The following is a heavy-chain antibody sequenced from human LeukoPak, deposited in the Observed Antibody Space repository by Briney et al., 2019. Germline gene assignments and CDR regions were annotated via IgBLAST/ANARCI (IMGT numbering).Heavy chain of an antibody. CDR3: ARGDYGEFAEYFQH. CDR2: IYYSGST. V-gene: IGHV4-39*07. J-gene: IGHJ1*01. CDR1: GGSISSSSYY. D-gene: IGHD4-17*01. Sequence: PSETLSLTCTVSGGSISSSSYYWGWIRQPPGKGLEWIGSIYYSGSTYYNPSLKSRVTISVDTSKNQFSLKLSSVTAANTAVYYCARGDYGEFAEYFQHWGQGTLVTVSS.